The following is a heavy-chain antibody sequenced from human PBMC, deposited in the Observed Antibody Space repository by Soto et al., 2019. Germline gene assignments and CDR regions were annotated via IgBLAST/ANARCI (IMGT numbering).Heavy chain of an antibody. CDR2: IWYDGSKE. CDR3: ARDAGTTRMDV. D-gene: IGHD1-7*01. Sequence: QVRLVESGGGVVQPGRSLRLSCAASGINFSRSGMHWVRQAPGKGLEWVAIIWYDGSKEYYADSVKGQFTISRDNSRNTVYLQMNSLRAEDTAVYSCARDAGTTRMDVWGQGTTVTVSS. J-gene: IGHJ6*02. V-gene: IGHV3-33*01. CDR1: GINFSRSG.